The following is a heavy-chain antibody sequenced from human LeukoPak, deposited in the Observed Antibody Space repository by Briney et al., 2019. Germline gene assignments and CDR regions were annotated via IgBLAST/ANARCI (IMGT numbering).Heavy chain of an antibody. V-gene: IGHV3-23*01. D-gene: IGHD2-2*01. CDR3: AKEGCSITSCSYFDY. CDR2: ISGSGGNT. CDR1: GFTFSSYT. J-gene: IGHJ4*02. Sequence: PGGSLRLSCAASGFTFSSYTVSCVRQSPGKGLEWVSAISGSGGNTYYADSVKGRFTTSRDNSKNTLYLQMNSLRAEDTAVYFCAKEGCSITSCSYFDYWGQGTLVTVSS.